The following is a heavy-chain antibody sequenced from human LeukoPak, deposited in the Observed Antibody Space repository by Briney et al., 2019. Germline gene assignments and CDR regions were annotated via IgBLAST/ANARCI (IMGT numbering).Heavy chain of an antibody. Sequence: ASVKVSCKASGYTFTSYDINWVRQATGQGLEWMGWINPNSGGTNYAQKFQGRVTMTRDTSISTAYMELSRLRSDDTAVYYCASDGYCSSTSCTGYYFDYWGQGTLVTVSS. D-gene: IGHD2-2*03. J-gene: IGHJ4*02. V-gene: IGHV1-2*02. CDR2: INPNSGGT. CDR1: GYTFTSYD. CDR3: ASDGYCSSTSCTGYYFDY.